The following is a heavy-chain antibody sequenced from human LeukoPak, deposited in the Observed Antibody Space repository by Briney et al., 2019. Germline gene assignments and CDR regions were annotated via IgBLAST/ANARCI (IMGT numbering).Heavy chain of an antibody. V-gene: IGHV3-74*01. D-gene: IGHD1/OR15-1a*01. J-gene: IGHJ4*02. Sequence: PGGSLRLSCAASGFTFSSYWMHWVRQAPGKGLVWVSRIDGDGSSTSYADSVKGRFTISRDNAQNSLYLQMNSLRAEDTAVYYCAREGPINNGDLDYWGQGTLVTVSS. CDR2: IDGDGSST. CDR1: GFTFSSYW. CDR3: AREGPINNGDLDY.